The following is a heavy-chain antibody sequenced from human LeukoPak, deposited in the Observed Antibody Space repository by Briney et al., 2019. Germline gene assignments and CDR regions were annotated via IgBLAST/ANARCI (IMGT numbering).Heavy chain of an antibody. D-gene: IGHD3-10*01. Sequence: ASVKVSCKVSGYTLTELSMHWVRQAPGQGLEWMGRINPNSGGTNYAQKFQGRVTMTRDTSVSTAYMELSGLRSDDTAVYYCASGSPNLYFWGQGTPGTGPS. CDR3: ASGSPNLYF. CDR2: INPNSGGT. J-gene: IGHJ4*02. CDR1: GYTLTELS. V-gene: IGHV1-2*06.